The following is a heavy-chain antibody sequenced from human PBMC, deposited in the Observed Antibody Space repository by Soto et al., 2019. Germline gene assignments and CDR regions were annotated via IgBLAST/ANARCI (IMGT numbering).Heavy chain of an antibody. V-gene: IGHV3-64D*08. CDR3: VKSLNV. CDR2: ISGNGERT. CDR1: GFTFSTYP. J-gene: IGHJ4*02. Sequence: GESLKISCAASGFTFSTYPMTWVRQAPGKGLEYVSIISGNGERTYYTDSAKGRFIISRDNYKNTLYLQMNSLRSDDTGVYYCVKSLNVWGRGTLVTVSS.